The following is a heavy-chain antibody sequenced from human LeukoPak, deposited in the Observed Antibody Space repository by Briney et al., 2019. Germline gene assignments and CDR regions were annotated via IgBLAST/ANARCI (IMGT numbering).Heavy chain of an antibody. CDR2: INPNSGGT. CDR1: GYTFTGYY. Sequence: GASVKVSCKASGYTFTGYYMHWVRQAPGQVLEWMGRINPNSGGTNYAQKFQGRVTMTRDTSISTAYMELSRLRSDDTAVYYCARGREQLVRDWFDPWGQGTLVTVSS. V-gene: IGHV1-2*06. D-gene: IGHD6-13*01. CDR3: ARGREQLVRDWFDP. J-gene: IGHJ5*02.